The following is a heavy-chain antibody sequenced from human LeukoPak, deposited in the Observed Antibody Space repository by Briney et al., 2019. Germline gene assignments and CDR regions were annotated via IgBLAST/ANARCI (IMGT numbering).Heavy chain of an antibody. J-gene: IGHJ4*02. Sequence: ASVKVSCKASGYSFTSNDINWVRQATGQGLEWMGWMNPNSGNTGYAQKFQGRVTITRNTSISTAYMELSSLRSDDTAVYYCARRQQLSAMTLDYWGQGTLVTVSS. D-gene: IGHD6-13*01. V-gene: IGHV1-8*03. CDR2: MNPNSGNT. CDR3: ARRQQLSAMTLDY. CDR1: GYSFTSND.